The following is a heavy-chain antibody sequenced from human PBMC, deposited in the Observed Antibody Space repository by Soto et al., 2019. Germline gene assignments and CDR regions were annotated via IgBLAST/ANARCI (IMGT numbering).Heavy chain of an antibody. J-gene: IGHJ6*02. Sequence: QVQLVQSGAEVKKPWASVKVSCKASGYTFTSYGISWVRQAPGQGLEWMGWISAYNGNTNYAQKLQGRVTMTTDTSTSRAYMELRSLRSDDTAVYYCARVAITLVRGVSFYYYYGMDVWGQGTTVTVSS. D-gene: IGHD3-10*01. CDR1: GYTFTSYG. V-gene: IGHV1-18*01. CDR2: ISAYNGNT. CDR3: ARVAITLVRGVSFYYYYGMDV.